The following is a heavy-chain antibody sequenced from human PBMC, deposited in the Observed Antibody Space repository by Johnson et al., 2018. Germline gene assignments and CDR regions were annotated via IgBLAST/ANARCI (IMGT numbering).Heavy chain of an antibody. J-gene: IGHJ3*01. CDR2: IKQDGSEK. D-gene: IGHD1-26*01. CDR1: GFTFSSYW. CDR3: ARDHPLEKNRGRGALGF. Sequence: VQLVESGGGLVQPGGSLRLSCAASGFTFSSYWMSWVRQAPGKGLEWVANIKQDGSEKYYVDSVKGRFTISRDNSQNTLFLQMSSLGAEDTAVYFCARDHPLEKNRGRGALGFWGQGTMVTVSS. V-gene: IGHV3-7*03.